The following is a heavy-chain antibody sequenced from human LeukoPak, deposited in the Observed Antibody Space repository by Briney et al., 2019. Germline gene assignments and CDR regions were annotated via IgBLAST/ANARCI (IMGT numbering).Heavy chain of an antibody. CDR2: ISAYNGNT. V-gene: IGHV1-18*01. D-gene: IGHD6-19*01. Sequence: ASLKVSCKASGYTFSNYVISWVRQAPGQGLEWMGWISAYNGNTNYAQKVQGRVTMTTDTSTSTVHMELRRLISDDTAMYYCARVGSGWSIEYWGQGTLVTVSS. CDR3: ARVGSGWSIEY. CDR1: GYTFSNYV. J-gene: IGHJ4*02.